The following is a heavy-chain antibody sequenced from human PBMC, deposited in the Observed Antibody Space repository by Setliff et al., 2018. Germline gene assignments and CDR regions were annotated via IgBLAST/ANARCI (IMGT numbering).Heavy chain of an antibody. V-gene: IGHV4-34*01. CDR2: SNHGGST. Sequence: SETLSLTCSVYGKSFSNNYWSWIRQTPGKGLEWIGESNHGGSTSYHPSLKGRLTMSVDTSKNQFSLKLNSVTAADTAVYYFRLAHCSNNCEEALDYWSQGTLVTVSS. J-gene: IGHJ4*02. CDR3: RLAHCSNNCEEALDY. D-gene: IGHD2-2*01. CDR1: GKSFSNNY.